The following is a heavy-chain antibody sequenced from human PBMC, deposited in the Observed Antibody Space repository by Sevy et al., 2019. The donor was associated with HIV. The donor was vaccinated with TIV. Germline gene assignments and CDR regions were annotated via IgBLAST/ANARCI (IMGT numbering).Heavy chain of an antibody. Sequence: GGSLRLSCAASGFTFSSYGMHWVRQTPGKGLEWVGVIWYDGSKKIYGDSAKGRFTISMDNSKNKLYLQMNSMRAADTAVYYCARGLAALPAYDYGMDVWGQGTTVTVSS. CDR3: ARGLAALPAYDYGMDV. D-gene: IGHD6-6*01. CDR1: GFTFSSYG. J-gene: IGHJ6*02. V-gene: IGHV3-33*01. CDR2: IWYDGSKK.